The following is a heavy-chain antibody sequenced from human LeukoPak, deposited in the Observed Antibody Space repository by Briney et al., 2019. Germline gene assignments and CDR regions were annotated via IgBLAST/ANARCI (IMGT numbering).Heavy chain of an antibody. CDR3: TTDVSVLSHYDYVGGSRV. D-gene: IGHD3-16*01. Sequence: GGSLRLSCAASGFTFSNAWMSWVRQAPEKGLEWVGRIKSKTDGGTTDYAAPVKGRFTISRDDSKNTLYLQTNSLKTEDTAVYYCTTDVSVLSHYDYVGGSRVWGQGTMVTVSS. J-gene: IGHJ3*01. CDR2: IKSKTDGGTT. CDR1: GFTFSNAW. V-gene: IGHV3-15*01.